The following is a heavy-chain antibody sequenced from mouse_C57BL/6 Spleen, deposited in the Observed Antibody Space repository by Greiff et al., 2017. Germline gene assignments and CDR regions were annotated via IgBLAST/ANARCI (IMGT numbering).Heavy chain of an antibody. D-gene: IGHD1-1*01. V-gene: IGHV1-64*01. CDR2: IHPNSGST. Sequence: QVHLKQSGAELVKPGASVKLSCKASGYTFTSYWMHWVKQRPGQGLEWIGMIHPNSGSTNYNEKFKSKATLTVDKSSSTAYMQLSSLTSEDSAVYYCARAGGTVVATHGAMDYWGQGTSVTVSS. CDR1: GYTFTSYW. CDR3: ARAGGTVVATHGAMDY. J-gene: IGHJ4*01.